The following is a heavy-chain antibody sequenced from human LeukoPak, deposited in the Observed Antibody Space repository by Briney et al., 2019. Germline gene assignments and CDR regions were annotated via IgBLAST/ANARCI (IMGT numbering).Heavy chain of an antibody. CDR3: GRGHWGLDY. CDR2: ISNTGDSI. J-gene: IGHJ4*02. Sequence: GGSLRLACAASGFTFSDSYMTWIRQAPGKGLEWVSFISNTGDSIYYADSVKGRFTTSRDNAKSSLSLQMNSLRAEDTAVYYCGRGHWGLDYWGQGALVTVSS. D-gene: IGHD7-27*01. V-gene: IGHV3-11*04. CDR1: GFTFSDSY.